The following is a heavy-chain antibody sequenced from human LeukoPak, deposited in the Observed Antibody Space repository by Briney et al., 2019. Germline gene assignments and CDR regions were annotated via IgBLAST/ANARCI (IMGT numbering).Heavy chain of an antibody. Sequence: ASVKVSCKASGYTFTSYGISWVRQAPGQGLEWMGWISAYNGNTNYAQKLQGRVTMTTDTSTSTAYMELRSLRSDDTAVYYCASRAAAGTYYYYYYMDVWGKGTTVTVSS. CDR2: ISAYNGNT. CDR3: ASRAAAGTYYYYYYMDV. V-gene: IGHV1-18*01. J-gene: IGHJ6*03. CDR1: GYTFTSYG. D-gene: IGHD6-13*01.